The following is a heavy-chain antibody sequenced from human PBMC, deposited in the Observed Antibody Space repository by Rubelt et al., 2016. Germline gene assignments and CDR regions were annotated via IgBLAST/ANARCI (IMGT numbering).Heavy chain of an antibody. Sequence: GKGLEWVAVIWYDGSNKYYADSVKGRFTISRDNSKNTLYLQMNSLRAEDTAVYYCARVGSSRVDWYFDLWGRGTLVTVSS. J-gene: IGHJ2*01. V-gene: IGHV3-33*01. D-gene: IGHD6-13*01. CDR3: ARVGSSRVDWYFDL. CDR2: IWYDGSNK.